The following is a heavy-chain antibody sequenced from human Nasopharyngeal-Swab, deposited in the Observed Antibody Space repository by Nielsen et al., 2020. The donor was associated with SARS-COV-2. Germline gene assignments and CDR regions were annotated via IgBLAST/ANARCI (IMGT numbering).Heavy chain of an antibody. CDR3: AKEGDIVVVPAATKNRRGRREQNFDY. D-gene: IGHD2-2*01. V-gene: IGHV3-30*02. Sequence: WIRQPPGKGLERVAFIRYDGSNKYYADSVKGRFTISRDNSKNTLYLQMNSLRAEDTAVYYCAKEGDIVVVPAATKNRRGRREQNFDYWGQGTLVTVSS. J-gene: IGHJ4*02. CDR2: IRYDGSNK.